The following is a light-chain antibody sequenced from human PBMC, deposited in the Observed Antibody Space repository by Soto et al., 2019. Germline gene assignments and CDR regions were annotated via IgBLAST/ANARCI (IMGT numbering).Light chain of an antibody. J-gene: IGLJ3*02. V-gene: IGLV1-47*02. Sequence: QSVLTQPPSASGTPGQRVTISCSGSSSNIGSNYVYWYQQLPGTAPKLLIYTNDQRPSGVPDRFSGSKSGTSASLAISGLRSEDEAGYYCAAWDDSLRGWVFGGGTKLTVL. CDR1: SSNIGSNY. CDR2: TND. CDR3: AAWDDSLRGWV.